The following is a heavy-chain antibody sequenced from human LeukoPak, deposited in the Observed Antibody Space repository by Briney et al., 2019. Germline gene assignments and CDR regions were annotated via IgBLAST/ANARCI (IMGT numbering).Heavy chain of an antibody. V-gene: IGHV3-30*18. CDR2: ISYDGSNE. CDR1: GFTFSSYD. Sequence: GGSLRLSCAASGFTFSSYDMSWVRQAPGKGLEWVAIISYDGSNEYYADSMKGRFTISRDNSKNTLYLQMNSLRAEDTAVYYCAKEEVYGSGSPLVDYWGRGTLVTVSS. D-gene: IGHD3-10*01. CDR3: AKEEVYGSGSPLVDY. J-gene: IGHJ4*02.